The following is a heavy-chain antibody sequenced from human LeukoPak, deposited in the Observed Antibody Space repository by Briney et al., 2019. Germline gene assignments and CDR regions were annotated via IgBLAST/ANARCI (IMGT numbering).Heavy chain of an antibody. CDR3: ARDSGYSGYDRVLDP. CDR1: GFTFSSYW. D-gene: IGHD5-12*01. V-gene: IGHV3-7*01. J-gene: IGHJ5*02. Sequence: GGSLRLSCAASGFTFSSYWMSWVRQAPGKGLEWVANIKQDGSEKYYVDSVKGRFTISRDNAKNSLYLQMNSLRAEDTAVYYCARDSGYSGYDRVLDPWGQGTLVTVSS. CDR2: IKQDGSEK.